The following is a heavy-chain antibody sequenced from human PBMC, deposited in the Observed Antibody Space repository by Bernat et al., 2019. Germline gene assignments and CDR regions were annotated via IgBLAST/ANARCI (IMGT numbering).Heavy chain of an antibody. D-gene: IGHD3-10*01. V-gene: IGHV4-59*01. Sequence: QVQLQESGPGLVKPSETLALTCTVSGGSINSFYWSWIRQPPGKGLEWIAYVSNSGASKYNPSLRSRVTISIDTSNNQFSLKLNSVTAADTAFYYCARGGLLWFGNPFDFWGQGTLVTVSS. CDR2: VSNSGAS. J-gene: IGHJ4*02. CDR3: ARGGLLWFGNPFDF. CDR1: GGSINSFY.